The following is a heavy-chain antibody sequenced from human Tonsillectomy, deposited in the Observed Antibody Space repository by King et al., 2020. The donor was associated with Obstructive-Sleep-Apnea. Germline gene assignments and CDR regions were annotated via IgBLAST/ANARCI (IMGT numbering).Heavy chain of an antibody. CDR3: ARGEPTETRSEYFDDD. V-gene: IGHV4-34*01. CDR2: INHSGSH. CDR1: GGSFRGYY. Sequence: VQLQQWGAGLLKTSETLSLTCAVYGGSFRGYYWSWIRQPPGKGREWIGEINHSGSHNSNLSLKSRVTISVDTSKNQFSLKLSSVTAADTALYYCARGEPTETRSEYFDDDWGQGTLVTVSS. D-gene: IGHD3-9*01. J-gene: IGHJ4*02.